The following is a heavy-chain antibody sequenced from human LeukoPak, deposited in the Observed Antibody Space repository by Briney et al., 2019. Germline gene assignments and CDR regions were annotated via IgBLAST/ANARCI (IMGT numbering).Heavy chain of an antibody. Sequence: GGSLRLSCAASGFTLSSYSMNWVRQAPGKGLEWVSSISSSSYIYYADSVKGRFTISRDNAKNSLYLQMNSLRAEDTAVYYCARLGSGGYDYWGQGTLVTVSS. CDR1: GFTLSSYS. V-gene: IGHV3-21*01. D-gene: IGHD2-15*01. CDR2: ISSSSYI. J-gene: IGHJ4*02. CDR3: ARLGSGGYDY.